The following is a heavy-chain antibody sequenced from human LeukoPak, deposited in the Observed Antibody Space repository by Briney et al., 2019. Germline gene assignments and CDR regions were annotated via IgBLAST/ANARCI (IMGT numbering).Heavy chain of an antibody. D-gene: IGHD1-26*01. CDR1: QFTFRSYA. Sequence: GGSLRLSCAASQFTFRSYAMSWVRQAPGRGLEWVSAISGSGGSTYYADSVKGRFTISRDNAKNSLFLQMNSLRAEDTAVYYCARDLWELLLSGTGDAFDIWGQGTMVTVSS. V-gene: IGHV3-23*01. J-gene: IGHJ3*02. CDR3: ARDLWELLLSGTGDAFDI. CDR2: ISGSGGST.